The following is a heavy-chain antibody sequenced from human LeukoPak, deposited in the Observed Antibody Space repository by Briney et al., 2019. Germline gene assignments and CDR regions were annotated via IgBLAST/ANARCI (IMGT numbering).Heavy chain of an antibody. CDR3: ARDLVPYYYDSSGHSRWAFDI. Sequence: SVKVSCKASGGTFSSYAISWVRQAPGQGLEWMGGIIPIFGTANYAQKFQGRVTTTADESTSTAYMELSSLRSEDTAVYYCARDLVPYYYDSSGHSRWAFDIWGQGTMVTVSS. CDR1: GGTFSSYA. CDR2: IIPIFGTA. V-gene: IGHV1-69*13. D-gene: IGHD3-22*01. J-gene: IGHJ3*02.